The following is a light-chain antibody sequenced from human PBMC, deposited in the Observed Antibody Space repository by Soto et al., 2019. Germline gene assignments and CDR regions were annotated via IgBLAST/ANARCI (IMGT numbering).Light chain of an antibody. CDR1: QSISRY. V-gene: IGKV3-20*01. Sequence: IVLTQSPGTLSLSPGERTTLSCRASQSISRYLAWYQQKPGQGPRLLIYGASSRATGTPDRFSVSGSVTDFTLTIKRLEPEDFALDYCQQDGSSPPSFGRGTKVEIK. CDR2: GAS. CDR3: QQDGSSPPS. J-gene: IGKJ1*01.